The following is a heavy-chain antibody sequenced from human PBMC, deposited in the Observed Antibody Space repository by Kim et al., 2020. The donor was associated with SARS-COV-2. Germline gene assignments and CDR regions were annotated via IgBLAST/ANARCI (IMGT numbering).Heavy chain of an antibody. V-gene: IGHV4-39*07. CDR3: ASDTSYFSGSYHLYNWFDP. D-gene: IGHD1-26*01. CDR1: GGSISSSSYY. Sequence: SETLSLTCTVSGGSISSSSYYWGWIRQPPGKGLEWIGSIYYSGSTYYNPSLKSRVTISVDTSKNQFSLKLSSVTAADTAVYYCASDTSYFSGSYHLYNWFDPWGQGTLVTVSS. CDR2: IYYSGST. J-gene: IGHJ5*02.